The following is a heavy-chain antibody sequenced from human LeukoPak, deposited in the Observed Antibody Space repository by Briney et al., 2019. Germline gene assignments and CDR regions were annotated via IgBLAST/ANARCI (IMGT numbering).Heavy chain of an antibody. CDR2: ISYDGSNK. CDR3: AKVSPGGLFDY. J-gene: IGHJ4*02. V-gene: IGHV3-30-3*01. CDR1: GFTFSSYA. Sequence: GGSLRLSCAASGFTFSSYAMHWVRQAPGKGLEWVAVISYDGSNKYYADSVKGRFTISRDNSKNTLYLQMNSLRAEDTAVYYCAKVSPGGLFDYWGQGTLVTVSS. D-gene: IGHD4-23*01.